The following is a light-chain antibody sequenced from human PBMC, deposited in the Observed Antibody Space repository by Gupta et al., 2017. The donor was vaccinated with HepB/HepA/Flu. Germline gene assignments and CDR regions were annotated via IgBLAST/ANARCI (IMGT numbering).Light chain of an antibody. Sequence: QSVLPPPPSASGTPGQRVTISCSGSSPNIGSDTVSCYLQLPGTAPKLLIYNNNQRPSGVPDRFSGSKSGTSASLAISGLQSEDESDYYCAAWDDSLNGVVFGGGTKLTV. V-gene: IGLV1-44*01. CDR2: NNN. CDR1: SPNIGSDT. J-gene: IGLJ2*01. CDR3: AAWDDSLNGVV.